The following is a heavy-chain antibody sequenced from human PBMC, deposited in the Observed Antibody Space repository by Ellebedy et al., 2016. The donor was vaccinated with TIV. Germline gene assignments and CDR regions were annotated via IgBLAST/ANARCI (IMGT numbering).Heavy chain of an antibody. Sequence: GESLKISCAASGFSFLSHGMYWARLAPGKGLEWVAFIRYDGSDEFYAGSVRCRFTVSRDNSKETLYLQMNSLRTEDTAVYYCARDGYYYGMDVWGQGTAVTVSS. J-gene: IGHJ6*02. CDR3: ARDGYYYGMDV. CDR1: GFSFLSHG. V-gene: IGHV3-30*02. CDR2: IRYDGSDE. D-gene: IGHD6-13*01.